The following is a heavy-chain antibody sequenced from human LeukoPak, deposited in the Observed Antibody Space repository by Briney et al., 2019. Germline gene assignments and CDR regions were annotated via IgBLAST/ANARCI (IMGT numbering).Heavy chain of an antibody. CDR3: ARGKQQLAKYFQH. V-gene: IGHV1-2*02. D-gene: IGHD6-13*01. CDR1: GYTFTGYY. Sequence: ASVKVSCKASGYTFTGYYMHWVRQAPGQGLEWKGWINPNSGGTNYAQKFQGRVTMTRDTSISTAYMELSRLRSDDTAVYYCARGKQQLAKYFQHWGQGTLVTVSS. J-gene: IGHJ1*01. CDR2: INPNSGGT.